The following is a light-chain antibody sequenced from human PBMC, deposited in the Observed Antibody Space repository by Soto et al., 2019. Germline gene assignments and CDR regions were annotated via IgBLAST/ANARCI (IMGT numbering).Light chain of an antibody. Sequence: DIQMSQSPSTLSASVGDRVTITCRASQSISSWLAWYQQKPGKAPKLLIYDASSLESGVPSRFSGSGSGTEFTLTISSLQPDDFATYYCQQHNSSSPPFGGVAKVDIK. CDR1: QSISSW. V-gene: IGKV1-5*01. CDR3: QQHNSSSPP. CDR2: DAS. J-gene: IGKJ4*01.